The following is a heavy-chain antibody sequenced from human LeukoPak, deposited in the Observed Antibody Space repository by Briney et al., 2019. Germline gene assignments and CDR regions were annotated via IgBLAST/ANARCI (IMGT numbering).Heavy chain of an antibody. J-gene: IGHJ6*02. V-gene: IGHV3-11*05. CDR2: ISSSSSYT. D-gene: IGHD1-1*01. CDR1: GLTFSDYY. CDR3: ARDRYDRYAYYYYGMDV. Sequence: GGSLRLSCAASGLTFSDYYMSWIRQAPGKGLEWVSYISSSSSYTNYADSVKGQFSIYRDNAKNSLYLQMNSLRAEDAAVYYCARDRYDRYAYYYYGMDVWGQGTTVTVSS.